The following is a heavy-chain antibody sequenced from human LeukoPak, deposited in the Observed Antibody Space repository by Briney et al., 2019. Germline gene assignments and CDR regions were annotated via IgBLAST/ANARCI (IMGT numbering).Heavy chain of an antibody. D-gene: IGHD6-13*01. CDR1: GGSISSSSYY. J-gene: IGHJ5*02. Sequence: SETLSLTCTVSGGSISSSSYYWGWIRQPPGKGLEWIGSIYYSGSTYYNPSLKSRVTISVDTSKNQFSLKLSSVTAADTAVYYCAKGYGQRLVNNWFDPWGQGTLVTVSS. CDR3: AKGYGQRLVNNWFDP. V-gene: IGHV4-39*01. CDR2: IYYSGST.